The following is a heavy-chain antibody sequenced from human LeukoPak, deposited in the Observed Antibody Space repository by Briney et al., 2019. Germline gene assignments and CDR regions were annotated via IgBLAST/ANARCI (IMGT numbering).Heavy chain of an antibody. Sequence: SGGSLRLSCAASGFTFSSYGMHWVRQAPGKGLEWVAFIRYDGSNKYYADSVKGRFTIFRDNSKNTLYLQMNSLRAEDTAVYYCAKDSAGVNWFDPWGQGTLVTVSS. D-gene: IGHD6-19*01. CDR2: IRYDGSNK. CDR1: GFTFSSYG. CDR3: AKDSAGVNWFDP. V-gene: IGHV3-30*02. J-gene: IGHJ5*02.